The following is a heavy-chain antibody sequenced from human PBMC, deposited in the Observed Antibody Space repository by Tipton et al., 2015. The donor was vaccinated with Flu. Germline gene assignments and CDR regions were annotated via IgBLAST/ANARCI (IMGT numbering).Heavy chain of an antibody. CDR2: IKQDGSVK. CDR1: GFTFSSYW. CDR3: ARVPEWLGYGFDI. V-gene: IGHV3-7*03. J-gene: IGHJ3*02. Sequence: SLRLSCAASGFTFSSYWMTWVRQAPGKGLEWVANIKQDGSVKYYVDSVKGRFTISRDNAKNSLYLQMNSPRAEDTAVYYCARVPEWLGYGFDIWGQGTQVAVSS. D-gene: IGHD3-3*01.